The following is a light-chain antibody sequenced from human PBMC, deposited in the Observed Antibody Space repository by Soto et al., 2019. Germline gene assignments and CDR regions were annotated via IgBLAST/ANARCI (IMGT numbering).Light chain of an antibody. J-gene: IGKJ5*01. CDR3: QQYSNWPPIT. CDR2: DTS. CDR1: HSVTSD. Sequence: IVLPQSPDTLSLSPGERATLYFRASHSVTSDSLAWYQQRPGQAPRLLIYDTSTRATGIPARFSGSGSGTEFTLTISSLQSEDFAVYYCQQYSNWPPITFGQGTRLEIK. V-gene: IGKV3-15*01.